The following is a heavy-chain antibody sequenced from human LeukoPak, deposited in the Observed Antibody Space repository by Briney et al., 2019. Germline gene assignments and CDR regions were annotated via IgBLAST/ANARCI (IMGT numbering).Heavy chain of an antibody. CDR3: ARGRGNYYGSGSYFH. CDR1: GYTFTGYY. D-gene: IGHD3-10*01. Sequence: ASVKVSCKASGYTFTGYYMHWVRQAPGQGLEWMGWINPNSGGTNYAQKFQGRVTMTRDTSISTAYMELSGLRSDDTAVYYCARGRGNYYGSGSYFHWGQGTLVTVSS. J-gene: IGHJ4*02. CDR2: INPNSGGT. V-gene: IGHV1-2*02.